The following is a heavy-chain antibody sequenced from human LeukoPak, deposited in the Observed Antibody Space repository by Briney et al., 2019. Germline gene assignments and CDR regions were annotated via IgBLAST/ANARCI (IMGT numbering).Heavy chain of an antibody. CDR3: ATVDYGDYYFDY. D-gene: IGHD4-17*01. V-gene: IGHV4-38-2*02. CDR2: IYHSGST. J-gene: IGHJ4*02. Sequence: TSETLSLTCTVSGCSISSGYYWWLLRQPPGRGLGWIGSIYHSGSTYYNPSLKSRVTISVDTSKNQFSLKLSSVTAADTAVYYCATVDYGDYYFDYWGQGTLVTVSS. CDR1: GCSISSGYY.